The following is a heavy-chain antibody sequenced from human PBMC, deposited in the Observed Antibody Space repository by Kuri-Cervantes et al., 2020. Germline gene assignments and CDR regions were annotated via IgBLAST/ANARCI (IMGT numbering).Heavy chain of an antibody. D-gene: IGHD6-13*01. CDR3: ARSNIAAAGTNFDY. CDR2: IKSKTDGGTT. J-gene: IGHJ4*02. V-gene: IGHV3-15*01. CDR1: GFTFSNAW. Sequence: GGSLRLSCAASGFTFSNAWMSWVRQAPGKGLEWVGRIKSKTDGGTTDYAAPVKGRFIISRDNSKNTLYLQMNSLRAEDTAVYYCARSNIAAAGTNFDYWGQGTLVTVSS.